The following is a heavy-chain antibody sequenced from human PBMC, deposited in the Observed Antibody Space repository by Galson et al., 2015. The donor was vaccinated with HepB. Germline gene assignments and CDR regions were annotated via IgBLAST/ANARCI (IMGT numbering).Heavy chain of an antibody. D-gene: IGHD6-6*01. J-gene: IGHJ6*03. CDR1: GFTFSSYA. Sequence: SLRLSCAASGFTFSSYAMHWVRQAPGKGLEWVAVISYDGSNKYYADSVKGRFTISRDNSKNTLYLQMNSLRAEDTAVYYCARVGGAARDYYYMDVWGKGTTVTVSS. CDR3: ARVGGAARDYYYMDV. V-gene: IGHV3-30-3*01. CDR2: ISYDGSNK.